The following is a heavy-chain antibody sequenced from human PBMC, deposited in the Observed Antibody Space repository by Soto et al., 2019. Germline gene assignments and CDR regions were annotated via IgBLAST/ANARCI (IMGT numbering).Heavy chain of an antibody. J-gene: IGHJ4*02. CDR1: GGSITSYF. CDR2: AYYSGTT. CDR3: ASLLAGYRRGWYYFDS. D-gene: IGHD6-19*01. Sequence: SETLSLTCTVSGGSITSYFRSWVRQSPGKGLEWLGYAYYSGTTHYNPSLQSRLTMSVDTSKYQFSLKLSSLTAADTAVYYCASLLAGYRRGWYYFDSWGQGNPVTVSS. V-gene: IGHV4-59*01.